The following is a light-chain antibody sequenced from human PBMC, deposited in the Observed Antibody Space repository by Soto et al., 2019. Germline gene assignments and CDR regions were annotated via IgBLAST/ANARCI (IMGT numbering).Light chain of an antibody. CDR1: QSVSSY. CDR2: HAS. J-gene: IGKJ4*01. Sequence: EIVLTQSPATLSLSPGERATLSCRASQSVSSYLAWYQQKPGQAPRLLIYHASNRATGIPARFRGSGSGTDFTLTISSLEPEDLAVYYCQQRSNWVSVGGGTKVEIK. V-gene: IGKV3-11*01. CDR3: QQRSNWVS.